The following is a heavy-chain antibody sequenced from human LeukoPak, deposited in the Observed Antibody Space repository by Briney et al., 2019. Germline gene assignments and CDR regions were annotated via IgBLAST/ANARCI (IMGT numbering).Heavy chain of an antibody. CDR1: GDSVSRYY. Sequence: SETLSLTCTVSGDSVSRYYWNWIRQPPGKGLEWIGYIYSRGSTNYNPSLKSRVTISVDTSKNQFSLKLSSVTAADTAVYYCARLYDYFDCWGQGTLVTVSS. J-gene: IGHJ4*02. CDR2: IYSRGST. V-gene: IGHV4-59*08. D-gene: IGHD2/OR15-2a*01. CDR3: ARLYDYFDC.